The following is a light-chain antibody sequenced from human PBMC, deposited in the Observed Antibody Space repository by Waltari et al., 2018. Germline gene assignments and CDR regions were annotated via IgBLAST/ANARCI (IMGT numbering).Light chain of an antibody. Sequence: DIQMTQSPSTLSASVGDRVIITFRASQSITTWLAWYQQKPGKAPKLLIYKTSTLESGVPSRFSGSGSGTEFTLTISSLQPDDFATYYCQHYNSYSGDTFGQGTKLEI. CDR2: KTS. J-gene: IGKJ2*01. V-gene: IGKV1-5*03. CDR1: QSITTW. CDR3: QHYNSYSGDT.